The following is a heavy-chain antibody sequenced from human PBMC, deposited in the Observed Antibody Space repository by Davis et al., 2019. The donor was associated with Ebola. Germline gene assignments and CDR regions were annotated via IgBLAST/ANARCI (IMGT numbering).Heavy chain of an antibody. D-gene: IGHD2-21*01. Sequence: ASVKVSCKASGYTFTSYGISWVRQAPGQGLEWMGWISAYNGNTNYAQKLQGRVTMTTDTSTSTAYMELRSLRSDDTAVYYCARGGGGDCPGFPCPFDYWGQGTLVTVSS. CDR2: ISAYNGNT. CDR3: ARGGGGDCPGFPCPFDY. V-gene: IGHV1-18*04. CDR1: GYTFTSYG. J-gene: IGHJ4*02.